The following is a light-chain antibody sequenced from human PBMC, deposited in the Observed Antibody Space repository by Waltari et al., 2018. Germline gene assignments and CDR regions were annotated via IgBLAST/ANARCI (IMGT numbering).Light chain of an antibody. V-gene: IGLV3-27*01. J-gene: IGLJ3*02. CDR2: KDN. Sequence: SYDLTQPSSVSVSPGQTARITCSGDILAKQYGRWCQQKPGQAPVKVIYKDNERPSGIPGRFSGSSSGTTVTLTISGAHVDDEADYYCYSAADNAVGVFGGGTKLTV. CDR1: ILAKQY. CDR3: YSAADNAVGV.